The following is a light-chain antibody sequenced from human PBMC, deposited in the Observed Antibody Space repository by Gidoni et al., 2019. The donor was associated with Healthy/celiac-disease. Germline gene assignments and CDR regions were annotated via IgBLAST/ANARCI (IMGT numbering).Light chain of an antibody. Sequence: EIVMTQSPATLSVSPGERATLYCRASQSVSRNLAWYQQKPCQAPRLLIYGASTSATGIPARFSGSCSGTEFTLTISSLQSEDFSVYYCQQYNNWPPWTFGQGTKVEIK. CDR2: GAS. J-gene: IGKJ1*01. V-gene: IGKV3-15*01. CDR3: QQYNNWPPWT. CDR1: QSVSRN.